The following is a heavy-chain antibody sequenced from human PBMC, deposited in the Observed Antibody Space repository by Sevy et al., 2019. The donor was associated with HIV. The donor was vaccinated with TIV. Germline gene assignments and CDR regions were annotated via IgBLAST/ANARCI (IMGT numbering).Heavy chain of an antibody. D-gene: IGHD6-19*01. CDR2: IYYSGST. CDR3: ARDRSGWYSGVSRWFDP. J-gene: IGHJ5*02. Sequence: SETLSLTCTVSGGSVSSGSYYWSWIRQPPGKGLEWIGYIYYSGSTNYNPSLKSRVTLSVDTSKNQFSLKLSSVTAADTAVYYCARDRSGWYSGVSRWFDPWGQGTLVTVSS. CDR1: GGSVSSGSYY. V-gene: IGHV4-61*01.